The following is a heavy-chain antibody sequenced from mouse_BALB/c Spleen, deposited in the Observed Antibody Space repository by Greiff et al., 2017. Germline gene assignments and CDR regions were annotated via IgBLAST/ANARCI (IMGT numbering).Heavy chain of an antibody. CDR1: GYTFTSYW. J-gene: IGHJ2*01. CDR3: ARGDGNYDY. V-gene: IGHV1-7*01. Sequence: QVQLKESGAELAKPGASVKMSCKASGYTFTSYWMHWVKQRPGQGLEWIGYINPSTGYTEYNQKFKDKATLTADKSSSTAYMQLSSLTSEDSAVYYCARGDGNYDYWGQGTTLTVSS. D-gene: IGHD2-1*01. CDR2: INPSTGYT.